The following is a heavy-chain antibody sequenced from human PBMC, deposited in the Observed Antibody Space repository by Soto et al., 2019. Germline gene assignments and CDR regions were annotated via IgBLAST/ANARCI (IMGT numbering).Heavy chain of an antibody. Sequence: GGSLRLSCAASGFTFSSYTIHWVRQAPGKGLEWVALISYDGSNKYYADSVKGRFTISRDNSKNTLHLQMNSLRAEDTAVYYCARDKSYPGLFDYWGQATLVTVSS. D-gene: IGHD1-26*01. CDR2: ISYDGSNK. J-gene: IGHJ4*02. V-gene: IGHV3-30-3*01. CDR3: ARDKSYPGLFDY. CDR1: GFTFSSYT.